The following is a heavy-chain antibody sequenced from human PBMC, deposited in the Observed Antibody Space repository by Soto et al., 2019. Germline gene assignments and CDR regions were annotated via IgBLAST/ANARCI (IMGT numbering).Heavy chain of an antibody. D-gene: IGHD5-18*01. Sequence: GGSLRLSCAASGFTFSSYGMHWVRQAPGKGLEWVAVISYDGSNKYYADSVKGRFTISRDNSKNTLYLQMNGLRAEDTAVYYCAKDGSSYGYGGDYWGQGTLVTVSS. V-gene: IGHV3-30*18. CDR3: AKDGSSYGYGGDY. CDR1: GFTFSSYG. CDR2: ISYDGSNK. J-gene: IGHJ4*02.